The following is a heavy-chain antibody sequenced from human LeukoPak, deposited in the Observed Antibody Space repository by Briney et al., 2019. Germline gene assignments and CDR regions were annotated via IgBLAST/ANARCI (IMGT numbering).Heavy chain of an antibody. CDR3: ARGRVDIVVVPAAMSRYFDY. Sequence: SETLSLTCAVYGGSFSGYYWSWIRQPPGKGLEWIGEINHSGSTNYNPSLKSRVTISVDTSKNQFSLKLSSVTAADTAVYYCARGRVDIVVVPAAMSRYFDYWGQGTLSPSPQ. V-gene: IGHV4-34*01. J-gene: IGHJ4*02. D-gene: IGHD2-2*03. CDR2: INHSGST. CDR1: GGSFSGYY.